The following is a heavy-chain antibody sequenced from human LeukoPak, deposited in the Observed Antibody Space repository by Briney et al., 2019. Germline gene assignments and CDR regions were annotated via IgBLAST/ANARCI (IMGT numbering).Heavy chain of an antibody. V-gene: IGHV5-51*01. CDR3: ARLPPALYDILTGCPDY. CDR1: GYSFTSYW. Sequence: GESLKISCKGSGYSFTSYWIGWVRQMPGKGLEWMGIIYPGDSDTRYSPSFQGQVTISADKSISTAYLQWSSLKASDTAMYYCARLPPALYDILTGCPDYWGQGTLVTVSS. CDR2: IYPGDSDT. D-gene: IGHD3-9*01. J-gene: IGHJ4*02.